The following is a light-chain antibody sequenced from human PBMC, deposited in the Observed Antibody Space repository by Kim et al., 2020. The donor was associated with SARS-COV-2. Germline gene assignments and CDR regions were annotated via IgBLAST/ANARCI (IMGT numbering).Light chain of an antibody. Sequence: EIVLTQSPGTLSLSPGERATLSCRVSQSVSSSYLAWYQQSPGQAPMLLIYGASTRATVLPDRFSGSGSGTDFILTITTLEPDDVVVYYCQLWNGSLWTFGQGTKVDIK. CDR2: GAS. J-gene: IGKJ1*01. CDR1: QSVSSSY. V-gene: IGKV3-20*01. CDR3: QLWNGSLWT.